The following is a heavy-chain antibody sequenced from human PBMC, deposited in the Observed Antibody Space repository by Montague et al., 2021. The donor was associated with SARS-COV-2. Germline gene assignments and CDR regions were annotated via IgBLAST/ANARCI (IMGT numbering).Heavy chain of an antibody. D-gene: IGHD5-24*01. CDR2: IYYSGST. CDR3: ARVFPRWLQLDPYFDY. V-gene: IGHV4-59*01. CDR1: GGSISSYY. J-gene: IGHJ4*02. Sequence: SETLSLTCTVSGGSISSYYWSWIRQPPGKGLEWIGYIYYSGSTNYNPSLKSRVTLSEDTSKNQFSLKLRSVTAVDTAVYNCARVFPRWLQLDPYFDYWGQGTLVTVSS.